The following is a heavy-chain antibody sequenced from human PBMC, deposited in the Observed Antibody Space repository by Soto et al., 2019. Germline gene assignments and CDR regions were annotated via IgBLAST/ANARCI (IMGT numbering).Heavy chain of an antibody. D-gene: IGHD1-1*01. Sequence: SSVQVSCEASGGPFSSYAISWVRQAPGQGLEWMGGIIPIFGTANYAQKFQGRVTITADESTSTAYMELSSLRSEDTAVYYCARVFGTMNYPYYGMEVLRQRT. CDR1: GGPFSSYA. CDR3: ARVFGTMNYPYYGMEV. V-gene: IGHV1-69*13. CDR2: IIPIFGTA. J-gene: IGHJ6*02.